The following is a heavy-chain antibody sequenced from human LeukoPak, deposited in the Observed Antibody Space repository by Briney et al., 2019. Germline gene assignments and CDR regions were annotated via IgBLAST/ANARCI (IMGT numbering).Heavy chain of an antibody. CDR1: GGSFSGYY. V-gene: IGHV4-34*01. CDR3: ARHVAALRYFDWLLSDYFDY. D-gene: IGHD3-9*01. Sequence: SETLSLTCAVYGGSFSGYYWSWIRQPPGKGLEWIGEINHSGSTNYNPSLKSRVTISVDTSKNQFSLKLSSVTAADTAVYYCARHVAALRYFDWLLSDYFDYWGQGTLVTVSS. CDR2: INHSGST. J-gene: IGHJ4*02.